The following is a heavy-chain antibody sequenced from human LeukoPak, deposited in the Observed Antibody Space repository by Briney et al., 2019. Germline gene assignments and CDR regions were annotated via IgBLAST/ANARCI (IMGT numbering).Heavy chain of an antibody. CDR1: GGSISSGDYY. V-gene: IGHV4-30-4*01. CDR2: IYNNGRT. CDR3: ARGRSSSWSSFDY. Sequence: SETLSLTCTVSGGSISSGDYYWSWIRQPPGKGLEWIGYIYNNGRTYYNPSLKSRVTISVDTSKNLFSLKVSSMTAADAAVYYCARGRSSSWSSFDYWGQGTLVTVSS. J-gene: IGHJ4*02. D-gene: IGHD6-13*01.